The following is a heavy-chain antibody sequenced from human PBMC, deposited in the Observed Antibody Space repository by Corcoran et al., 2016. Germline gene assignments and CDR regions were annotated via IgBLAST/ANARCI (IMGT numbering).Heavy chain of an antibody. J-gene: IGHJ3*02. D-gene: IGHD1-26*01. CDR1: GGTFSSYA. CDR3: AGEVGGATMAAFDI. V-gene: IGHV1-69*01. Sequence: QEQLVQAGAEVKKPGSAVKVSCKAAGGTFSSYAISWVRQAPGQGLEWMGGIIPIFGTANYAQKFQGRVTITADESTSTAYMELSSLRAEDTAVYYCAGEVGGATMAAFDIWGQGTLVTVSS. CDR2: IIPIFGTA.